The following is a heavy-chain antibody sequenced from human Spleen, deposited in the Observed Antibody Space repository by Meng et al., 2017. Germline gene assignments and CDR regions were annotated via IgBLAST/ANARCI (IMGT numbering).Heavy chain of an antibody. D-gene: IGHD4-17*01. V-gene: IGHV3-23*01. CDR1: GFTFSSYA. Sequence: GESLKTSCAAFGFTFSSYAMSWVRQAPGKGLEWVSAISCSGGSTYYADPVKGRFTISRDNSKNTLYLQMNSLRAEDTAVYYCAKDLLTTVIPEAFDIWGQGTKVTVSS. J-gene: IGHJ3*02. CDR2: ISCSGGST. CDR3: AKDLLTTVIPEAFDI.